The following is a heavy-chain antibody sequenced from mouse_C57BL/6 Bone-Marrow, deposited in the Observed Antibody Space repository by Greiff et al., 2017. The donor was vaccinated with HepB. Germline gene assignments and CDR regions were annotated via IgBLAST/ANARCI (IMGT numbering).Heavy chain of an antibody. Sequence: VQLSCKASGYTFTSYGISWVKQRTGQGLEWIGEIYPRSGNTYYNEKFKGKATLTADKSSSTAYMELRSLTSEDSAVYFCGYYGNYYYFDYWGQGTTLTVSS. CDR3: GYYGNYYYFDY. CDR2: IYPRSGNT. CDR1: GYTFTSYG. J-gene: IGHJ2*01. D-gene: IGHD2-1*01. V-gene: IGHV1-81*01.